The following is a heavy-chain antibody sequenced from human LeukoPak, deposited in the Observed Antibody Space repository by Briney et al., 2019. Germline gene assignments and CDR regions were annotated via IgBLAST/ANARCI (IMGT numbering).Heavy chain of an antibody. CDR1: GYTFTGYY. CDR2: INPNSGGT. J-gene: IGHJ3*02. D-gene: IGHD3-16*02. V-gene: IGHV1-2*04. Sequence: ASVNVSCKASGYTFTGYYMHWVRQAPGRGLEWMGWINPNSGGTNYAQKFQGWVTMTRDTSISTAYMELSRLRSDDTAVYYCARELMITFGGVIVPRPSDAFDIWGQGTMVTVSS. CDR3: ARELMITFGGVIVPRPSDAFDI.